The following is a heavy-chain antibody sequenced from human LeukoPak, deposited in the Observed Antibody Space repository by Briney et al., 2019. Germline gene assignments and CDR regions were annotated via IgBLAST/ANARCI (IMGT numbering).Heavy chain of an antibody. Sequence: SETLSLTCAVYGWSFNDYYWNWIRQPPGKGLEWIGETNARGDTNDNPSLKSRVTVSVDTSKKQFSLRLTSMIAADTALYYCARGQVPAARGYNWFDPWGQGTLVTVSS. CDR3: ARGQVPAARGYNWFDP. CDR2: TNARGDT. J-gene: IGHJ5*02. D-gene: IGHD2-2*01. V-gene: IGHV4-34*01. CDR1: GWSFNDYY.